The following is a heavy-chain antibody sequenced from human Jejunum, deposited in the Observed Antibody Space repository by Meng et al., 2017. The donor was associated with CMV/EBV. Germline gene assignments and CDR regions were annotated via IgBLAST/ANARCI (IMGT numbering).Heavy chain of an antibody. V-gene: IGHV1-2*06. CDR3: ATTYSGRYETS. D-gene: IGHD1-26*01. J-gene: IGHJ4*02. CDR2: INPKNGDT. Sequence: GKASGYTFTGYQMHWVRQAPGKGIEWVGRINPKNGDTKYAEKFQGRVTMTRDTSITTAYMEVSRLRSDDTALYYCATTYSGRYETSWGQGTLVTVSS. CDR1: GYTFTGYQ.